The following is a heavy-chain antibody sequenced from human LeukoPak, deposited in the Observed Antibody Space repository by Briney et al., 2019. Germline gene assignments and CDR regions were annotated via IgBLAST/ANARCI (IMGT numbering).Heavy chain of an antibody. CDR2: ISQSGST. D-gene: IGHD3-10*01. V-gene: IGHV4-4*02. CDR1: GGSISSSNW. J-gene: IGHJ4*02. Sequence: SSETLPLTCTVSGGSISSSNWWSWVRQAPGKGLEWIGEISQSGSTHYNPSLKSRVTLSVDKSKNQISLNLNSVTAADTAVFYCASLNYYGSGSYSDYWGQGTLVTVSS. CDR3: ASLNYYGSGSYSDY.